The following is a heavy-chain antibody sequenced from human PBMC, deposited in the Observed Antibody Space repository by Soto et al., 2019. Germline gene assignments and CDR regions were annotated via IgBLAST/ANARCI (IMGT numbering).Heavy chain of an antibody. D-gene: IGHD6-19*01. V-gene: IGHV3-11*05. CDR1: GFTFSDYY. CDR3: ARTVAGTEVDY. Sequence: QVPLVESGGGLVKPGGSLRLSCAASGFTFSDYYLSWIRQAPGKGLEWVSYISSSSSYTNYADSVKGRFTISRDNAKNALYLQMNSLRYEDTAVYYCARTVAGTEVDYWGQGTLVTVSS. J-gene: IGHJ4*02. CDR2: ISSSSSYT.